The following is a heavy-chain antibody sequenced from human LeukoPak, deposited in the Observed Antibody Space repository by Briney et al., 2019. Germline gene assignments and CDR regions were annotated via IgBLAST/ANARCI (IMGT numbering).Heavy chain of an antibody. CDR3: ARFHWNYEPY. Sequence: SETLSLTCTVYGRSFSGYYWTWIRQPPGKGLEWIGEIGHRGTSTYNPSLKSRVTISVDTSKNQFSLKLRFVTAADTAVYYCARFHWNYEPYWGQGTLVTVSS. D-gene: IGHD1-7*01. J-gene: IGHJ4*02. CDR2: IGHRGTS. CDR1: GRSFSGYY. V-gene: IGHV4-34*01.